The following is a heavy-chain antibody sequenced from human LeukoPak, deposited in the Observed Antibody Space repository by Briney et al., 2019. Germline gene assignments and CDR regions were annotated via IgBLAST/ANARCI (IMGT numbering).Heavy chain of an antibody. V-gene: IGHV3-48*01. CDR1: GFTFSGYS. CDR2: ISSTSTTI. J-gene: IGHJ3*02. D-gene: IGHD4-17*01. Sequence: PGGFLRLSCAASGFTFSGYSMNWFRQAPERALGWVPYISSTSTTIYHKDSVKGRFTISRDNAKNSLYLHMTSLRVEDTAVYYCVRNDGDDAYDIWGQGTMVTVSS. CDR3: VRNDGDDAYDI.